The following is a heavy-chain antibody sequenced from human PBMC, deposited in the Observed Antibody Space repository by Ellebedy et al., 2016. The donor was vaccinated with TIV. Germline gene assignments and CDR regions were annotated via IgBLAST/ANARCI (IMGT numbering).Heavy chain of an antibody. CDR1: GGSISSYY. D-gene: IGHD4-23*01. CDR2: IYYSGST. J-gene: IGHJ4*02. V-gene: IGHV4-39*07. Sequence: SETLSLXXTVSGGSISSYYWGWIRQPPGKGLEWIGSIYYSGSTYYNPSLKSRVTISVDTSKNQFSLKLSSVTAANTAVYYCARNDYGGNPDYWGQGTLVTVSS. CDR3: ARNDYGGNPDY.